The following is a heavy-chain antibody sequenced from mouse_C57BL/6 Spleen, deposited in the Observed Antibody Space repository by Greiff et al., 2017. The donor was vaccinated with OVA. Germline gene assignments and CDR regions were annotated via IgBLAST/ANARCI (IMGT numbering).Heavy chain of an antibody. Sequence: EVQVVESGGGLVQPGGSLSLSCAASGFTFTDYYMSWVRQPPGKALEWLGFIRNKANGYTTEYSASVKGRFTISRDNSQSILYLQMNALRAEDSATYYCARYMVTPYWYFDVWGTGTTVTVSS. CDR1: GFTFTDYY. CDR2: IRNKANGYTT. D-gene: IGHD2-2*01. V-gene: IGHV7-3*01. J-gene: IGHJ1*03. CDR3: ARYMVTPYWYFDV.